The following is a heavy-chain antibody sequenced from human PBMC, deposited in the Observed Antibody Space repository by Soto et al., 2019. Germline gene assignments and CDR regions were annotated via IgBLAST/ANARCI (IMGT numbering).Heavy chain of an antibody. CDR1: GFTFSSYA. CDR2: ISSNGGST. D-gene: IGHD4-17*01. V-gene: IGHV3-64*01. Sequence: EVQLVESGGGLVQPGGSLRLSCAASGFTFSSYAMHWVRQAPGKGLEYVSAISSNGGSTYYANSVKGRFTISRDNSKNTLYLQMGSLRAEDMAVYYCARQLTYGVGYYYYIDVWGKGTTVTVSS. J-gene: IGHJ6*03. CDR3: ARQLTYGVGYYYYIDV.